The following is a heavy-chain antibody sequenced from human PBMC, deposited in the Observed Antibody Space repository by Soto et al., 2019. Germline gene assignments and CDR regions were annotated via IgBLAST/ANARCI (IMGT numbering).Heavy chain of an antibody. CDR1: GGSFHGYY. Sequence: SETLSLTCAVYGGSFHGYYWSWIRQPPGKGLEWIGEINHSGSANYNPTFKSRVSISVDTSKNQMSLQLSSVSAADTAVYYCAKGPQAGYYHSGTFDHSVPWGKGPLVT. CDR2: INHSGSA. CDR3: AKGPQAGYYHSGTFDHSVP. V-gene: IGHV4-34*01. D-gene: IGHD3-9*01. J-gene: IGHJ5*02.